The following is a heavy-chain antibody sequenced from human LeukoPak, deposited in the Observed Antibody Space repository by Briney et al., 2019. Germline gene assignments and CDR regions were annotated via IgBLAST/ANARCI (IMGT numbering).Heavy chain of an antibody. J-gene: IGHJ1*01. CDR3: ARFIVLGSSWYGGARR. D-gene: IGHD6-13*01. CDR1: GGSISSSSYY. V-gene: IGHV4-39*01. CDR2: IYYSGST. Sequence: SETLSLTCTVSGGSISSSSYYWGWFRQPPGKGLEWIGSIYYSGSTYYNPSLKSRVTISVDTSKNQFSLKLSSVTAADTAVYYCARFIVLGSSWYGGARRWGQGTLVTVSS.